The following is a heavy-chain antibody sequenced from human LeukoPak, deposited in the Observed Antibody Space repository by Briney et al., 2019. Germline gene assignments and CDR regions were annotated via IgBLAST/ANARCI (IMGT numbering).Heavy chain of an antibody. Sequence: GGSLRLSCAASGFTFSSYGMHWVRQAPGKGLGWVAVIWYDGSNKYYADSVKGRFTISRDNSKNTLYLQMNSLRAEDTAVYYCAREPDSSSSGVDYWGQGTLVTVSS. J-gene: IGHJ4*02. CDR3: AREPDSSSSGVDY. V-gene: IGHV3-33*01. CDR1: GFTFSSYG. D-gene: IGHD3-22*01. CDR2: IWYDGSNK.